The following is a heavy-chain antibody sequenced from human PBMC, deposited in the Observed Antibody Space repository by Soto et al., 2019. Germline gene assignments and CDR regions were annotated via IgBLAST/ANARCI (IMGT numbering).Heavy chain of an antibody. CDR3: ARALSSAAGLYFDY. V-gene: IGHV4-4*07. Sequence: EILSLTCTVSGESMSSYYWSWIRQPAGKGMEWIGRIHTTENTNYNPSLKSRVTMSIDTSKKQFSLKLSSLTAADTAVYYCARALSSAAGLYFDYWGQGTRVTVSS. CDR1: GESMSSYY. CDR2: IHTTENT. D-gene: IGHD6-13*01. J-gene: IGHJ4*02.